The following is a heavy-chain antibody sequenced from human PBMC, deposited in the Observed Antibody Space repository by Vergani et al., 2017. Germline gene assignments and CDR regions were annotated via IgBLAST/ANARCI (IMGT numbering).Heavy chain of an antibody. D-gene: IGHD4-23*01. CDR1: GASINNDFYY. CDR3: ARDNKQLRPRAFDL. V-gene: IGHV4-61*02. CDR2: IYVSGIT. J-gene: IGHJ3*01. Sequence: QVQLQESGPGLVKPSQTLSLTCTVPGASINNDFYYWHWIRQPAGMVLEWIGRIYVSGITDYNSSLQSRVSMSVDTSKNQFSLTLTSLTAADTAVYYCARDNKQLRPRAFDLWVQGTMVTVSS.